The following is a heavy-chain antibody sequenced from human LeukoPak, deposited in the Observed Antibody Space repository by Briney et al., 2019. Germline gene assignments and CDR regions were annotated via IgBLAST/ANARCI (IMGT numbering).Heavy chain of an antibody. J-gene: IGHJ5*02. D-gene: IGHD3-22*01. Sequence: GGSLRLSCAASGFTFNTYAVSWVRQAPGKGLEWVSSINDGGRDTYYADSVKGRFTISRDNSKNSVFLQMSSLRVEDTAVYFCTRESYFYDGSDYYSWFDPWGRGTLVTVSS. V-gene: IGHV3-23*01. CDR1: GFTFNTYA. CDR3: TRESYFYDGSDYYSWFDP. CDR2: INDGGRDT.